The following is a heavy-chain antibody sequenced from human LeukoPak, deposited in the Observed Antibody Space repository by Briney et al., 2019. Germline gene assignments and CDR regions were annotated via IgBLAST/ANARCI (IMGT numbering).Heavy chain of an antibody. J-gene: IGHJ4*02. Sequence: ASAKVSCKASGYTFTDYYIHWVRQAPGQGLEWMGWVNPRSGGTNYAQKFQGRVTMTRDTSISTAYMELSSLRSDDTAVYYYARDIGDYYGSGSYWLLWGQGTLVTVSS. D-gene: IGHD3-10*01. CDR1: GYTFTDYY. CDR3: ARDIGDYYGSGSYWLL. CDR2: VNPRSGGT. V-gene: IGHV1-2*02.